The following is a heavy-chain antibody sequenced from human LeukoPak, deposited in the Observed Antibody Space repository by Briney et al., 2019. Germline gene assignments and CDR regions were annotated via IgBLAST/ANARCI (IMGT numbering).Heavy chain of an antibody. CDR3: AREAEGDGTSWNAFEI. CDR1: GGSISSYY. V-gene: IGHV4-59*12. Sequence: PSETLSLTCTVSGGSISSYYWSWIRQPPGKGLEWIGYIYYSGSTNYNPSLKSRVTISVDTSKNQFSLKLSSVTAADTAVYYCAREAEGDGTSWNAFEIWGQGTMVTVSS. J-gene: IGHJ3*02. CDR2: IYYSGST. D-gene: IGHD2-21*02.